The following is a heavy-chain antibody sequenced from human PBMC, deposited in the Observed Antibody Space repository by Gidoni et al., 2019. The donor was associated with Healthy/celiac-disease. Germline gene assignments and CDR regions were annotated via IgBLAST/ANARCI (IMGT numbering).Heavy chain of an antibody. J-gene: IGHJ6*03. CDR3: ASTYSRIDYYYYYMDV. D-gene: IGHD6-13*01. V-gene: IGHV1-69*01. Sequence: QVQPVQSGAEVKQPGSSVKVSCQNSGGPFSSYAISVVLQAPGQGLEWMGGISPIFGTANYAQKFQGRFTIPADESTSTSYMELSSLRSEDTAVYYCASTYSRIDYYYYYMDVWGKGTTVTVSS. CDR1: GGPFSSYA. CDR2: ISPIFGTA.